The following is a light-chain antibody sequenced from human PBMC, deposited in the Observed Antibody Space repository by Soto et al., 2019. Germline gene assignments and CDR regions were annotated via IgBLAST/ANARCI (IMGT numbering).Light chain of an antibody. Sequence: QSALTQPPSVSAAPGQKVTISCSGSGSNIGKNSVSWYQQLPGTAPKLLIFDNNKRPSGIPDRFSGSKSGTSGTLGVTGLQTGDEADYYCGTWDSSLSAYVFGTGTKVTVL. V-gene: IGLV1-51*01. J-gene: IGLJ1*01. CDR3: GTWDSSLSAYV. CDR1: GSNIGKNS. CDR2: DNN.